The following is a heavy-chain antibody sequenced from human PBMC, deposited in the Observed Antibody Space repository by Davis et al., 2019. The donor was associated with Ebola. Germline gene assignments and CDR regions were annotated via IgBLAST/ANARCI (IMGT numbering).Heavy chain of an antibody. V-gene: IGHV3-33*01. CDR1: GFTFSSYG. Sequence: PGSLLKISCAASGFTFSSYGMHWVRQAPGKGLEWVAVIWYDGSNKYYADSVKGRFTISRDNSKNTLYLQMNSLRAEDTAVYYCAREVHGMDVWGQGTTVTVSS. J-gene: IGHJ6*02. CDR2: IWYDGSNK. CDR3: AREVHGMDV.